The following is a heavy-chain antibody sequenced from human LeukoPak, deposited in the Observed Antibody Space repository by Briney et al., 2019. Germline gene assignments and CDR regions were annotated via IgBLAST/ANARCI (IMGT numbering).Heavy chain of an antibody. CDR3: ASFYGSENDY. Sequence: GGSLRLSCAVSGFTFSSYAMSWVRQAPGKGLEWVSGISGSGTATYYADSVKGRFTISRDNSKNTLYLQMNSLRAEDTAVYYCASFYGSENDYWGQGTLVTVSS. D-gene: IGHD3-10*01. CDR2: ISGSGTAT. V-gene: IGHV3-23*01. CDR1: GFTFSSYA. J-gene: IGHJ4*02.